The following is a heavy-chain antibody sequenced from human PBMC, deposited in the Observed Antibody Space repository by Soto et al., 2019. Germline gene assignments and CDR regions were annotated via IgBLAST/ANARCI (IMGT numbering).Heavy chain of an antibody. V-gene: IGHV1-18*04. D-gene: IGHD2-15*01. CDR2: ISPYNGDT. CDR3: ARTPRAQMIVLEAATRFDY. Sequence: QVPLVQSGAEVKRPGASVKLSCKASGYTFTTYGFNWVRQAPGQGLEWMGWISPYNGDTNYAQNFQGRVTLTTDTSTSTAYMELRSLTSDDTAVYYCARTPRAQMIVLEAATRFDYWGQGTLVTVSS. J-gene: IGHJ4*02. CDR1: GYTFTTYG.